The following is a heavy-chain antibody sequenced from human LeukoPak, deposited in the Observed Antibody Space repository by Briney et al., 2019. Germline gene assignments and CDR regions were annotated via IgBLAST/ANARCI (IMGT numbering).Heavy chain of an antibody. V-gene: IGHV4-39*01. CDR2: IYYSGST. D-gene: IGHD2-2*01. CDR3: ARPLGEYCSSTSCYGMDV. J-gene: IGHJ6*02. Sequence: SETLSLTCTVSGGSISSSSYYGGWIRQPPGKGLEWIGSIYYSGSTYYNPSLKSRVTISVDTSKNQFSLKLSSVTAADTAVYYCARPLGEYCSSTSCYGMDVWGQGTTVTVSS. CDR1: GGSISSSSYY.